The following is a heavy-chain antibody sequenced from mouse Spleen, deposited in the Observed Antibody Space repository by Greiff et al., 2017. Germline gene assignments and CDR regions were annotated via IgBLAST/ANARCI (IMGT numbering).Heavy chain of an antibody. CDR3: ARHGNYGGFFAY. CDR1: GFTFSDYG. J-gene: IGHJ3*01. V-gene: IGHV5-17*01. CDR2: ISSGSSTI. Sequence: EVHLVESGGGLVKPGGSLKLSCAASGFTFSDYGMHWVRQAPEKGLEWVAYISSGSSTIYYADTVKGRFTISRDNAKNTLFLQMTSLRSEDTAMYYCARHGNYGGFFAYWGQGTLVTVSA. D-gene: IGHD2-1*01.